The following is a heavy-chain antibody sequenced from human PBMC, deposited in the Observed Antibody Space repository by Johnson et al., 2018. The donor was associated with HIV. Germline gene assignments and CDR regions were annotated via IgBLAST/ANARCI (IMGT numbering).Heavy chain of an antibody. CDR1: GFTFSSYA. V-gene: IGHV3-23*04. CDR2: IRFSGSSK. J-gene: IGHJ3*02. Sequence: VQLVESGGGVVRPGGSLRLSCAASGFTFSSYAMSWVRQAPGKVLEWVSVIRFSGSSKNSTDSVKGRFTISRDNSKNTLYLQMNNLRAEDTGVYDCVREGARSGGYFGVFDIWRRVTVVTVSS. CDR3: VREGARSGGYFGVFDI. D-gene: IGHD6-19*01.